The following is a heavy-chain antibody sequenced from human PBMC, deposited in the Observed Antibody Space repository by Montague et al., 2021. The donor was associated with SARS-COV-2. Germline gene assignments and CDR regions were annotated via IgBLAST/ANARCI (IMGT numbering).Heavy chain of an antibody. CDR2: INHSGST. D-gene: IGHD3-10*01. Sequence: SETLSLTCAVYGGSFSGYYWSWIRQPPGKGLEWIGEINHSGSTNYNPSLKSRVTISVDTSKNQFSLKLSSVTAADTAVYYCARGLVLLWSGERSNWFDPWGQGTLVTVSS. J-gene: IGHJ5*02. V-gene: IGHV4-34*01. CDR1: GGSFSGYY. CDR3: ARGLVLLWSGERSNWFDP.